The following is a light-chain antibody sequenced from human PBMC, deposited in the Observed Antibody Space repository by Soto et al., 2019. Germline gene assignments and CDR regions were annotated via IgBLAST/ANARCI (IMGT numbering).Light chain of an antibody. J-gene: IGLJ1*01. CDR2: EVT. V-gene: IGLV2-8*01. CDR1: SSDVGGYNY. Sequence: SVLTQPPSASGSPGQSVTISCTGASSDVGGYNYVSWYQQHPGTAPKLLIYEVTKRPSGVPGRFSASKSGNTASLTVSGLQAEDEADYYCSSYAGSNNYVFGTGTKLTVL. CDR3: SSYAGSNNYV.